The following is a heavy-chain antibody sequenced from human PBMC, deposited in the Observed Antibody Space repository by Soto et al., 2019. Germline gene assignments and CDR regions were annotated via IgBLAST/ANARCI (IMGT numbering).Heavy chain of an antibody. CDR1: GGSFSGYY. Sequence: PSETLSLTCAVYGGSFSGYYWSWIRQPPGKGLEWIGEINHSGSTNYNPSLKSRVTISVDTSKNQFSLKLSSVTAADTAVYYCATDVRSGSYRHNRYLDYWGQGTLVTVSS. J-gene: IGHJ4*02. CDR3: ATDVRSGSYRHNRYLDY. D-gene: IGHD1-26*01. CDR2: INHSGST. V-gene: IGHV4-34*01.